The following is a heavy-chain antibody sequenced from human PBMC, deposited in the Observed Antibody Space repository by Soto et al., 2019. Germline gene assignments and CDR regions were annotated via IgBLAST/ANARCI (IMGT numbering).Heavy chain of an antibody. D-gene: IGHD5-18*01. CDR1: GGTFSSYA. CDR2: IIPIFGTA. CDR3: ANGREYRIQLWLRTPRYYYGMDV. J-gene: IGHJ6*02. Sequence: QVQLVQSGAEVKKSGSSVKVSCKASGGTFSSYAISWVRQAPGQGLEWMGGIIPIFGTANYAQKFQGRVTITADESTSTAYMELSSLRSEDTAVYYCANGREYRIQLWLRTPRYYYGMDVWGQGTTVTVSS. V-gene: IGHV1-69*01.